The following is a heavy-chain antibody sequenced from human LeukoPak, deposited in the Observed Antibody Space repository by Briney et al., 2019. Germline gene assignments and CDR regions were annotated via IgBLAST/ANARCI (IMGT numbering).Heavy chain of an antibody. J-gene: IGHJ4*02. V-gene: IGHV3-15*01. CDR2: IKSKTDGGTT. CDR1: GFIFTNAG. CDR3: ATDWH. Sequence: SGGSLRLSCAASGFIFTNAGMSWVRQAPGKGLEWVGRIKSKTDGGTTDYAAPVKGRFTISRDESQNTVYLQMSSLKTEDTAVYYCATDWHWGQGTLVTVSS.